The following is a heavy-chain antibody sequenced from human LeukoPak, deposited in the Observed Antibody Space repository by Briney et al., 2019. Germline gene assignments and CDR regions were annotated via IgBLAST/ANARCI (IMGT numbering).Heavy chain of an antibody. J-gene: IGHJ6*02. CDR1: GFTFSSYW. CDR2: INSDGTTT. Sequence: GGSLRLSCAASGFTFSSYWMHWVHQAPGKGLLWVSRINSDGTTTYYADSVKGRFTISRDNAKNTLYLQVNSLRAEDTAVYYCARGNYYGMDVWGQGTTVTVSS. CDR3: ARGNYYGMDV. V-gene: IGHV3-74*01.